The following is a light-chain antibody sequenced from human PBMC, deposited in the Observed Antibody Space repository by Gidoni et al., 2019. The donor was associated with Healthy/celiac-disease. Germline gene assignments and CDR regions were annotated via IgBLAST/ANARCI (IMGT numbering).Light chain of an antibody. V-gene: IGKV2-28*01. CDR3: MQALQNPLT. CDR1: QSLLHSNGYNY. Sequence: DIVMTQSPLSLPVTPGEPASISCRSSQSLLHSNGYNYLDWYLQKPGQSPQILIYLGANRASGVPERFSGSGSGTDFTLKISRVEAEDVGVYYCMQALQNPLTFGGGTKVEIK. J-gene: IGKJ4*01. CDR2: LGA.